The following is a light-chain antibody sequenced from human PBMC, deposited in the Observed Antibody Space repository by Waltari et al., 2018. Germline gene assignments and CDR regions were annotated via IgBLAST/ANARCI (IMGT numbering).Light chain of an antibody. CDR2: EVT. J-gene: IGLJ3*02. CDR3: CSFVAGSSGV. Sequence: QSALTQPASVSGSPGQSITISCTGSTSDVGSYNLVSWYQFHPGTAPQLLIYEVTKRPSGMSTRFAGSNAGNTAALTISGLRAEDEAEYFCCSFVAGSSGVFGGGTKLTV. CDR1: TSDVGSYNL. V-gene: IGLV2-23*02.